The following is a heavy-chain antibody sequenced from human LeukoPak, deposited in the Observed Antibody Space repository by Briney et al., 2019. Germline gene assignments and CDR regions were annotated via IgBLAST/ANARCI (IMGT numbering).Heavy chain of an antibody. CDR2: INPNSGGT. CDR1: GYTFTGYY. J-gene: IGHJ5*02. V-gene: IGHV1-2*02. CDR3: ARVVGATYWFDP. Sequence: GASVKASCKASGYTFTGYYMHWGRQAPGQGLEWMGWINPNSGGTNYAQKFQGRVTMTRDTSISTAYMELSRLRSDDTAVYYCARVVGATYWFDPWGQGTLVTVSS. D-gene: IGHD1-26*01.